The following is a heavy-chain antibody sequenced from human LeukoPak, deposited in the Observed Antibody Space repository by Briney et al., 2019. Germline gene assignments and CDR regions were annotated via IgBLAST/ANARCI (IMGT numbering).Heavy chain of an antibody. J-gene: IGHJ4*02. CDR2: ISSSGSTI. Sequence: PGGSLRLSCEGFGFTFKTYWMSWVRQAPGKGLEWVSYISSSGSTIYYADSVKGRFTISRDNAKNSLYLQMNSLRAEDTAVYYCARARNIVGASGLDYWGQGTLVTVSS. CDR3: ARARNIVGASGLDY. D-gene: IGHD1-26*01. V-gene: IGHV3-48*04. CDR1: GFTFKTYW.